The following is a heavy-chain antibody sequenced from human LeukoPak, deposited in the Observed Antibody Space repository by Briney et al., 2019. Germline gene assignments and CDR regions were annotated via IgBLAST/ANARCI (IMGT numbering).Heavy chain of an antibody. CDR3: SSRGTGYSPLGYYFDY. D-gene: IGHD5-18*01. Sequence: ASVKVSCKASGYTFTAYYMQWVRQAPGQGLEWMGWINPNTGGTNYAQKFQGRVTMTRDTSSTTAYMELSRLRSDDTAVYYCSSRGTGYSPLGYYFDYWGQGTLVTVSS. CDR1: GYTFTAYY. J-gene: IGHJ4*02. V-gene: IGHV1-2*02. CDR2: INPNTGGT.